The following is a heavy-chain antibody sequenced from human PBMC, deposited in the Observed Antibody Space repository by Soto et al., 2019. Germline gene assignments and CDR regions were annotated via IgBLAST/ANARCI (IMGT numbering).Heavy chain of an antibody. CDR3: ARERGASSPFDY. D-gene: IGHD6-19*01. Sequence: QVQLVQSGAEVKKPGASVKVSCKASGYTFTSYDINWVRQATGQGLEWMGWMNPNSGNTGYAQKCQGGVTMTRNTSISTDYMELSSLRSEDTAVYYCARERGASSPFDYWGQGTLVTVSS. V-gene: IGHV1-8*01. CDR1: GYTFTSYD. CDR2: MNPNSGNT. J-gene: IGHJ4*02.